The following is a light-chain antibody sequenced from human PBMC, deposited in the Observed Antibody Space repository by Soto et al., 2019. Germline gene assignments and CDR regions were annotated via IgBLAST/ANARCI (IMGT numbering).Light chain of an antibody. J-gene: IGKJ1*01. CDR2: GAS. V-gene: IGKV3-20*01. CDR1: QSVSTRS. Sequence: EIVLTQSPGTLSLSPRERATLSCRASQSVSTRSLAWYQQKPGQAPRLLISGASSRAADIPDRFSGSGSGTDFTLTINRLEPEDFAVYYCQQYDSSPRTFGQGTKVDI. CDR3: QQYDSSPRT.